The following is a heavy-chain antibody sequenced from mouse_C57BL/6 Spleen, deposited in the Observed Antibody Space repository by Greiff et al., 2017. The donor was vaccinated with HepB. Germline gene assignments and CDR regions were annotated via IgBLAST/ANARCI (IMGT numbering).Heavy chain of an antibody. CDR1: GFTFSDYG. D-gene: IGHD2-1*01. J-gene: IGHJ4*01. CDR2: ISSGSSTI. V-gene: IGHV5-17*01. Sequence: DVQLVESGGGLVKPGGSLKLSCAASGFTFSDYGMHWVRQAPEKGLEWVAYISSGSSTIYYADTVKGRFTISRDNAKNTLFLQMTSLRSEDTAMYYCARWYGTPYYAMDYWGQGTSVTVSS. CDR3: ARWYGTPYYAMDY.